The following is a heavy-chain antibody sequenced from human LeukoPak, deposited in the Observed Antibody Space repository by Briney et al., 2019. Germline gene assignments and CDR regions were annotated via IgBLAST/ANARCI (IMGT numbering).Heavy chain of an antibody. Sequence: ASVKVSCKASGGTFSSYTISWVRQAPGQGLEWMGRIIPILGIANYAQKFQGRVTITPDKSTSTAYMELSSLRSEDTAVFYCARGHQPPYYGMDVWGQGTTVTVSS. CDR2: IIPILGIA. V-gene: IGHV1-69*02. CDR1: GGTFSSYT. J-gene: IGHJ6*02. CDR3: ARGHQPPYYGMDV.